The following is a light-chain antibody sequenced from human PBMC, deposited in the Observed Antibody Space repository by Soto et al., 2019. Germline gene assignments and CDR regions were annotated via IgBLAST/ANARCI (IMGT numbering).Light chain of an antibody. V-gene: IGLV2-14*01. CDR1: TNDIGTYEY. CDR2: GVN. Sequence: QSALTQPASVSGSPGQSITISCTGSTNDIGTYEYVSWHQHHPGIAPKLVIFGVNDRPSGISDRFSGSKSGNTASLTISGLQLEDEAVYYCSSYTTGRSLPWVFGTGTKLTVL. CDR3: SSYTTGRSLPWV. J-gene: IGLJ1*01.